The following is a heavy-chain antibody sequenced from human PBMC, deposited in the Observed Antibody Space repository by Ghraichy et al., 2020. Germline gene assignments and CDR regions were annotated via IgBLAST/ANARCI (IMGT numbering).Heavy chain of an antibody. CDR3: ATNPQINYYYYMDV. V-gene: IGHV1-69*01. D-gene: IGHD5-24*01. Sequence: GGEGPGRGGEWMGGIIPIFGTANYAQKFQGRVTITADESTSTAYMELSSLRSEDTAVYYCATNPQINYYYYMDVWGKGTTVTVSS. CDR2: IIPIFGTA. J-gene: IGHJ6*03.